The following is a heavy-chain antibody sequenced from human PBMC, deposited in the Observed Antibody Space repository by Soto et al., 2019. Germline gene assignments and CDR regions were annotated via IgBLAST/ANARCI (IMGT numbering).Heavy chain of an antibody. CDR1: GGSISSGGYC. V-gene: IGHV4-31*03. D-gene: IGHD1-1*01. CDR2: MYDSGST. Sequence: QVQLQESGPGLVKPSQTLSLTCTVYGGSISSGGYCWSWVRQHPGEGLEWIGFMYDSGSTSYNPSLKSRATISVDTSTNQFSLQLPYVTAADTAVYYCARGGASTKVDYWGQGTLVTVSS. CDR3: ARGGASTKVDY. J-gene: IGHJ4*02.